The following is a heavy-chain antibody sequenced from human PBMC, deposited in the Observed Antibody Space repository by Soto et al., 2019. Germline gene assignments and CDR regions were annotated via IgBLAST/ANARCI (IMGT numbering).Heavy chain of an antibody. CDR3: ARWGIAAGDY. V-gene: IGHV3-33*01. D-gene: IGHD6-13*01. CDR2: IWSDGGNK. CDR1: GFTFSSYG. J-gene: IGHJ4*02. Sequence: QVQLVESGGGVVQPGRSLRLSCAASGFTFSSYGMHWVRQAPRKGLEWVAVIWSDGGNKYYADSVKGRFTISRDNSKNTLYLQMNSLRAEDTAVYYCARWGIAAGDYWGQGTLVTVSS.